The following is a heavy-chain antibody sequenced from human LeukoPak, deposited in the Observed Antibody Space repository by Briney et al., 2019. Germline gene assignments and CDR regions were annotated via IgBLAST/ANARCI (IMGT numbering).Heavy chain of an antibody. J-gene: IGHJ4*02. CDR3: AKFRYDSSGYFDY. V-gene: IGHV3-23*01. CDR2: ISGSGGST. Sequence: PGGSLRLSCAASGFTFSSYAMSWVRQAPGKGLEWVSAISGSGGSTYYADSVKGRFTISRDNSKNTLYLQMNSLRAEDTAVYYGAKFRYDSSGYFDYWGQGTLVTVSS. D-gene: IGHD3-22*01. CDR1: GFTFSSYA.